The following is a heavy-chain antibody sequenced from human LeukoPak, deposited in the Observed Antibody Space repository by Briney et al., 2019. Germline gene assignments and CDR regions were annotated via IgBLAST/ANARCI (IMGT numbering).Heavy chain of an antibody. CDR1: GFIVSSNY. J-gene: IGHJ4*02. CDR2: ISGSGGST. CDR3: AKGPLIEVAGTTWDY. Sequence: GGSLRLSCAASGFIVSSNYMTWVRQAPGKGLEWVPAISGSGGSTYYADSVKGRFTISRDNSKNTLHLQMNSLRAEDTAVYYCAKGPLIEVAGTTWDYWGQGTLVTVSS. D-gene: IGHD6-19*01. V-gene: IGHV3-23*01.